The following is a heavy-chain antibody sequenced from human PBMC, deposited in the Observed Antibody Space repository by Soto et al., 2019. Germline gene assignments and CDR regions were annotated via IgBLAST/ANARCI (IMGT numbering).Heavy chain of an antibody. V-gene: IGHV1-69*13. J-gene: IGHJ6*02. CDR3: ARGVRTGFYGMDV. D-gene: IGHD3-10*01. CDR2: IIPMFGIS. Sequence: SVKVSCKASGGTFSNYAISWVRQAPGQGLEWVGGIIPMFGISNYAQNFQGRVSITADESTSTAYMELSSLRSEDTAVYYCARGVRTGFYGMDVWGQGTTVTVSS. CDR1: GGTFSNYA.